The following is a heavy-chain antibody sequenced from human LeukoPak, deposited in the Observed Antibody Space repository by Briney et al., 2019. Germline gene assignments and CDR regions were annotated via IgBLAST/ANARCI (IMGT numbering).Heavy chain of an antibody. CDR1: GFTFSSYS. Sequence: PGGSLRLPCAASGFTFSSYSMNWVRQAPGKGLEWVSSISSSSSYIYYADSVKGRFTISRDNAKNSLYLQMNSLRAEGTAVYYCARDMEWLLSPHYYYYMDVWGKGTTVTVSS. J-gene: IGHJ6*03. CDR3: ARDMEWLLSPHYYYYMDV. D-gene: IGHD3-3*01. CDR2: ISSSSSYI. V-gene: IGHV3-21*01.